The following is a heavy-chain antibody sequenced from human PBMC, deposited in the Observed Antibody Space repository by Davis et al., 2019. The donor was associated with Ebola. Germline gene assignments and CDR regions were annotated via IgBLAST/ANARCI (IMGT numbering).Heavy chain of an antibody. CDR3: ASRSTNYIVGATSFDY. CDR1: GGSISSSNW. J-gene: IGHJ4*02. CDR2: IYHSGST. V-gene: IGHV4-4*02. Sequence: GSLRLSCAVSGGSISSSNWWSWVRQPPGKGLEWIGEIYHSGSTNYNPSLKSRVTISVDKSKNQFSLKLSSVTAADTAVYYCASRSTNYIVGATSFDYWGQGTLVTVSS. D-gene: IGHD1-26*01.